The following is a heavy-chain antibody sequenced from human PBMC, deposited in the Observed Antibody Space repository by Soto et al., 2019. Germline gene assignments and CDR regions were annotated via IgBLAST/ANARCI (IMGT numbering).Heavy chain of an antibody. CDR2: ISGSGGST. V-gene: IGHV3-23*01. CDR1: GFTFSSYA. Sequence: GGSLRLSCAASGFTFSSYAINWVRQAPGKGLEWVSAISGSGGSTYYADSVKGRFTISRDNSKNTLYLQMNSLRAEDTAVYYCAKDMASPGLFDYWGQGTLVTVSS. J-gene: IGHJ4*02. D-gene: IGHD3-10*01. CDR3: AKDMASPGLFDY.